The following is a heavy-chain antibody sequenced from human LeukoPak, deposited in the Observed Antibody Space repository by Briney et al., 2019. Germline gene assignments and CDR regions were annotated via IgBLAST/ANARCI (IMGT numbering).Heavy chain of an antibody. CDR3: ATTTVTNEGDY. CDR1: GFTVSSNY. Sequence: PGGSLRLSCAASGFTVSSNYMSWVRQAPGKGLEWVSVIYSGGSTYYADSVKGRFTISRDNSKNTLYLQMNSLRAEDTAVYHCATTTVTNEGDYWGQGTLVTVSS. V-gene: IGHV3-53*01. D-gene: IGHD4-17*01. CDR2: IYSGGST. J-gene: IGHJ4*02.